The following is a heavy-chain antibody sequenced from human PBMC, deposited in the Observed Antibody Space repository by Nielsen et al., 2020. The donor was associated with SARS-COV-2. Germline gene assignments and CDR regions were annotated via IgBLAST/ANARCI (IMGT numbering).Heavy chain of an antibody. Sequence: GESLKISCVVSGFTISTYGTSWVRQAPGKGLEWVSAISSSTYYADSVKGRFTVSRDNSKNTLYLQMNSLRAEDTAVYYCAKRSGYTSGWYGDYWGQGTLVTVSS. J-gene: IGHJ4*02. CDR2: ISSST. CDR3: AKRSGYTSGWYGDY. V-gene: IGHV3-23*01. D-gene: IGHD6-19*01. CDR1: GFTISTYG.